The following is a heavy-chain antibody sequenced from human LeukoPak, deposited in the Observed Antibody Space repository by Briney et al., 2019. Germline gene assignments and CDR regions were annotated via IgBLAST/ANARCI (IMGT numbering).Heavy chain of an antibody. CDR2: INAGNGNT. CDR3: ARGDPFSSWYGGDWFDP. D-gene: IGHD6-13*01. Sequence: ASVKVSCKASGYTFTSYAMHWVRQAPGQRLEWMGWINAGNGNTKYSQKFQGRVTMTRDTSISTAYMELSRLRSDDTAVYYCARGDPFSSWYGGDWFDPWGQGTLVTVSS. CDR1: GYTFTSYA. V-gene: IGHV1-3*01. J-gene: IGHJ5*02.